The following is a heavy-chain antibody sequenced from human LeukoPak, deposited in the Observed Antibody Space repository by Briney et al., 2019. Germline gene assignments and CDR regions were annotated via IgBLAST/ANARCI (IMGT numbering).Heavy chain of an antibody. D-gene: IGHD4-17*01. Sequence: ASVKVSCKASGYTFTGYYMHWVRQAPGQGLEWMGWINPNSGGTNYAQKFQGRVTMTRDTSISTAYMELSRLRSDDTAVYYCARDYVYGDAPGAFDIWGQGTMVTVSS. CDR3: ARDYVYGDAPGAFDI. CDR2: INPNSGGT. CDR1: GYTFTGYY. J-gene: IGHJ3*02. V-gene: IGHV1-2*02.